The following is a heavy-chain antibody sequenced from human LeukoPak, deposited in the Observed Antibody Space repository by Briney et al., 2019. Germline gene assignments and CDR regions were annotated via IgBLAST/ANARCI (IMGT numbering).Heavy chain of an antibody. V-gene: IGHV4-59*08. CDR2: IFYSGST. CDR1: GDSINKHY. CDR3: ARRIASGGWYRDDY. J-gene: IGHJ4*02. Sequence: SETLSLTCTVSGDSINKHYWSRIRQPPGKGLEGIGYIFYSGSTNYNPSLKSRVTISVDTSKNQFSLKPSSVIAADTAVYYCARRIASGGWYRDDYWGQGTPVTVSS. D-gene: IGHD6-19*01.